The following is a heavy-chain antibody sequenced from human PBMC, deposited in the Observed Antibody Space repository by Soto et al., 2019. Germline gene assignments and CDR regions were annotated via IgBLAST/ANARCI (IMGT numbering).Heavy chain of an antibody. J-gene: IGHJ6*02. D-gene: IGHD2-2*01. Sequence: PSETLSLTCSVSGVSLTSGTYYWSWIRQHPGKGLEWIGYIFYSGSTDYNPSLRSRVNISVDTSKNQFSLKLSSVTAADTAVYYCARDVSGPGASYVMDVWGQGTTVTVSS. CDR3: ARDVSGPGASYVMDV. V-gene: IGHV4-31*03. CDR1: GVSLTSGTYY. CDR2: IFYSGST.